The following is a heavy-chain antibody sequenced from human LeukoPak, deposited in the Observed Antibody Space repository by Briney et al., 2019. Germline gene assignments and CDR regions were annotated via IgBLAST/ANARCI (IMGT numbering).Heavy chain of an antibody. J-gene: IGHJ6*03. Sequence: SETPSLTCTVSGGSISSYYWSWIRQPAGKGLEWIGRIYTSGSTNYNPSLKSRVTMSVDTSKNQFSLKLSSVTAADTAVYYCARATVTTNYYYYMDVWGKGTTVTVSS. CDR1: GGSISSYY. V-gene: IGHV4-4*07. CDR2: IYTSGST. D-gene: IGHD4-17*01. CDR3: ARATVTTNYYYYMDV.